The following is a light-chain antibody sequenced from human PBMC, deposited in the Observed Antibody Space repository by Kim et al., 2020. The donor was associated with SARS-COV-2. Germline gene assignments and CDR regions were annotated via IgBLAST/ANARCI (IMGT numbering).Light chain of an antibody. V-gene: IGLV3-1*01. CDR1: KLGDKY. J-gene: IGLJ3*02. CDR2: QDS. CDR3: QAWDSSTAV. Sequence: MSPEQTASITCSGDKLGDKYACWYQQKPGPSPVLVIYQDSKRPSGIPGRFSGSNSGNTATLTISGTQAMDEADYYCQAWDSSTAVFGGGTQLTVL.